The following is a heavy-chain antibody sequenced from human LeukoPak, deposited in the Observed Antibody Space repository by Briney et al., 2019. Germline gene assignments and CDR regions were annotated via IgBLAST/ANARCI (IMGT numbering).Heavy chain of an antibody. J-gene: IGHJ4*02. V-gene: IGHV3-23*01. CDR3: AKASSGLFDY. CDR2: ISGSGGST. D-gene: IGHD3-22*01. CDR1: GFTLSGFT. Sequence: GGSLRLSCAASGFTLSGFTMHWVRQAPGKGLEWVSAISGSGGSTYYADSVKGRFTISRDNSKNTLYLQMNSLRAEDTAVYYCAKASSGLFDYWGQGTLVTVSS.